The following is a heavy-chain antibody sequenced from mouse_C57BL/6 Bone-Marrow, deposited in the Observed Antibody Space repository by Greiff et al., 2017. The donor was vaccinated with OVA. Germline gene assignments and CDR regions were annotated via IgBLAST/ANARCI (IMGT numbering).Heavy chain of an antibody. V-gene: IGHV5-17*01. CDR3: ARRISWGYFDV. Sequence: EVQRVESGGGLVKPGGSLKLSCAASGFTFSDYGMHWVRQAPEKGLEWDAYISSGSSTIYYADTVKGRFTIARDNAKNTLFLQMTSLRSEDTAMYYCARRISWGYFDVWGTGTTVTVSS. CDR1: GFTFSDYG. J-gene: IGHJ1*03. CDR2: ISSGSSTI. D-gene: IGHD2-12*01.